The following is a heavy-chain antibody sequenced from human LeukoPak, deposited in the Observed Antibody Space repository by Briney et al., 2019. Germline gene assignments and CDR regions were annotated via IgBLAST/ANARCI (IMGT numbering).Heavy chain of an antibody. Sequence: ASVKVSCKASGYTFTSYDINWVRQATGQGLEWMGWMNPNSGNTGYAQKFQGRVTMTRNTSISTAYMELSSLRSEDTAVYYCAKEYSGSYEERSDFDYWGQGTLVTVSS. CDR2: MNPNSGNT. V-gene: IGHV1-8*01. CDR3: AKEYSGSYEERSDFDY. D-gene: IGHD1-26*01. CDR1: GYTFTSYD. J-gene: IGHJ4*02.